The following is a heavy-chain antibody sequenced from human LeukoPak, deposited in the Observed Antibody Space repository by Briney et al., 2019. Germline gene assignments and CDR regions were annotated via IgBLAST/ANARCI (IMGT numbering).Heavy chain of an antibody. CDR3: TSLPLMIVEAGDAFDI. V-gene: IGHV3-74*01. D-gene: IGHD3-22*01. CDR1: GFTFRNYW. J-gene: IGHJ3*02. Sequence: PGGSLRLSCAASGFTFRNYWMHWVRQAPGKGLVWVSRINSDGTYTNYADSVKGRFTISRDNAKNTLYLQMNSLRAEDTAVYYCTSLPLMIVEAGDAFDIWGQGTMVTVSS. CDR2: INSDGTYT.